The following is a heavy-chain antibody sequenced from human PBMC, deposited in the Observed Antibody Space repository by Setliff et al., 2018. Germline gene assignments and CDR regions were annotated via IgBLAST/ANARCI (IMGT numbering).Heavy chain of an antibody. Sequence: ASVKVSCKVSGYRLIEVSMHWVRQAPGKGLEWMGGFDPEDEETIYARKFQGRVTMTEDTSTDTAYMELSSLRSEDTAVYYCARDSRGLVPAAIEGSYYYYGMDVWGQGTTVTVSS. V-gene: IGHV1-24*01. D-gene: IGHD2-2*02. CDR1: GYRLIEVS. CDR3: ARDSRGLVPAAIEGSYYYYGMDV. CDR2: FDPEDEET. J-gene: IGHJ6*02.